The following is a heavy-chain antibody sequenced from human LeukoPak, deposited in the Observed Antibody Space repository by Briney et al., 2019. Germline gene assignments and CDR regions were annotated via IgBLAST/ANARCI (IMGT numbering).Heavy chain of an antibody. CDR2: IYSGGST. CDR1: GFTVSSNY. Sequence: PGGSLRLSCAASGFTVSSNYMSWVRQAPGKGLEWVSVIYSGGSTYYADYVKGRFTISRDNSKNTLYLQMNSLRAEDTAVYYCARERWHPRYYFDYWGQGTLVTVSS. CDR3: ARERWHPRYYFDY. V-gene: IGHV3-66*02. D-gene: IGHD4-23*01. J-gene: IGHJ4*02.